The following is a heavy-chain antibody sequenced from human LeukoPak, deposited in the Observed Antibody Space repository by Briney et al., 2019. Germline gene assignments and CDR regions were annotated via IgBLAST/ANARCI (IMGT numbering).Heavy chain of an antibody. CDR2: ISPIFGTA. Sequence: ASGKVSCKASGGTFSSYAISWVRQAPGQGLEWMGGISPIFGTANYAQKVQGRVTFTADESTSTAYMELSSLRSEDTAVYYCATVNQRGYRYGYYAFDIWGQGTMVTVSS. J-gene: IGHJ3*02. V-gene: IGHV1-69*01. CDR1: GGTFSSYA. CDR3: ATVNQRGYRYGYYAFDI. D-gene: IGHD5-18*01.